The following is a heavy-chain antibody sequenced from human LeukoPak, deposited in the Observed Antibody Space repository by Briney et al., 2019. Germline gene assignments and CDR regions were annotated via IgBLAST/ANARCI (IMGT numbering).Heavy chain of an antibody. CDR2: ISSSSLYI. CDR3: ARAGSGYTSPSDY. Sequence: GGSPRLSCAVSGFTLSSYSMKWVRQAPGKGLEWVSSISSSSLYIYYGDSVKGRFTISRDNAKHSVYLQMNRLRAEDTAVYYCARAGSGYTSPSDYWGQGTLVTVSS. V-gene: IGHV3-21*01. CDR1: GFTLSSYS. J-gene: IGHJ4*02. D-gene: IGHD6-13*01.